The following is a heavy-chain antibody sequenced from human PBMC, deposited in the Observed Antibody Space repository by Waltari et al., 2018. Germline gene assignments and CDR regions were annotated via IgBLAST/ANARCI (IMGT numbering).Heavy chain of an antibody. V-gene: IGHV4-39*07. CDR3: ARGFGSATTSRFDP. CDR1: GGSISSSSYY. CDR2: MDYSGRT. D-gene: IGHD5-12*01. Sequence: TCTVSGGSISSSSYYWGWIRQPPEKGLEWVASMDYSGRTYYNPSLKSRVTISVDTSKNQFSLEVRSVTAADTAVYYCARGFGSATTSRFDPWGQGIVVTVSS. J-gene: IGHJ5*02.